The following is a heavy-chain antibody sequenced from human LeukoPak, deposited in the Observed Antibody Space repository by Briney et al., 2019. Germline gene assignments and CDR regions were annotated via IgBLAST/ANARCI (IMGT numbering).Heavy chain of an antibody. J-gene: IGHJ6*02. CDR1: GYTFTSYG. V-gene: IGHV1-18*01. CDR2: ISAYNGNT. Sequence: ASVKVSCKASGYTFTSYGISWVRQAPGQGLEWMGWISAYNGNTNYAQKLQGRVTMTTDTSTSTAYMELRSLRSDDTAVYYCARIGIAAHPGQYYYYYYGMDVWGQGTTVTVSS. CDR3: ARIGIAAHPGQYYYYYYGMDV. D-gene: IGHD6-6*01.